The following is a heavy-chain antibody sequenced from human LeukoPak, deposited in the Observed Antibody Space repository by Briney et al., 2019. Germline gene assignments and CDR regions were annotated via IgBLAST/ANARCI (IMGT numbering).Heavy chain of an antibody. D-gene: IGHD3-16*01. Sequence: PSETLSLTCAVYGGSFSGYYWSWIRQPPGKGLEWIGEINHSGSTNYNPSLKSRVTISVDTSKNQFSLKLSSVTAADTAVFYCARRAIGGVKAFDIWGQGTLVTVSS. V-gene: IGHV4-34*01. CDR3: ARRAIGGVKAFDI. CDR1: GGSFSGYY. J-gene: IGHJ3*02. CDR2: INHSGST.